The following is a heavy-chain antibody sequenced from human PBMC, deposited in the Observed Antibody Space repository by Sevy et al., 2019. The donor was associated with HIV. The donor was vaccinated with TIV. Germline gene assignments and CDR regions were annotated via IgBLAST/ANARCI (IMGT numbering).Heavy chain of an antibody. CDR3: ARSRYQHCCGDCYSPRMYGMDV. CDR2: IIPIFGTA. CDR1: GGTFSSYA. J-gene: IGHJ6*02. Sequence: VKVSCKASGGTFSSYAISWVRQAPGQGLERRGGIIPIFGTANYAQKFQGRVTITADESTSTAYMELISLRSEDTAVYYCARSRYQHCCGDCYSPRMYGMDVWGQGTTVTVSS. D-gene: IGHD2-21*01. V-gene: IGHV1-69*13.